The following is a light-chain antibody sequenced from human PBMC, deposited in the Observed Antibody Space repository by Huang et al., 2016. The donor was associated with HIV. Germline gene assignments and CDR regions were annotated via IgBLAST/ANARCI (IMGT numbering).Light chain of an antibody. J-gene: IGKJ2*01. CDR2: GAS. V-gene: IGKV1-39*01. CDR3: QQSVKTPRT. Sequence: DIQITQSPSSLSASVGDRVTITCRASQNINKYLNWYQQQPGKAPKLLSSGASTLQSGVPSSFRGSGSGTDFTLTISSLQPEDSAVYFCQQSVKTPRTFGQGTKLEI. CDR1: QNINKY.